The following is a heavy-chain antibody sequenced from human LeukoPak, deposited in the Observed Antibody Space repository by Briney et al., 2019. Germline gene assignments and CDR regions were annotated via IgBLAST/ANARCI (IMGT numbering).Heavy chain of an antibody. Sequence: GASVKVSCKASGGTFSSYAISWVRQAPGQGLEWMGGIIPIFGTANYAQKFQGRVTITADESTSTAYMELSSLRSEDTAVYYCAREGYGGNSNYYYYYGMDVWGQGNTVTVSS. CDR1: GGTFSSYA. CDR3: AREGYGGNSNYYYYYGMDV. D-gene: IGHD4-23*01. V-gene: IGHV1-69*13. J-gene: IGHJ6*02. CDR2: IIPIFGTA.